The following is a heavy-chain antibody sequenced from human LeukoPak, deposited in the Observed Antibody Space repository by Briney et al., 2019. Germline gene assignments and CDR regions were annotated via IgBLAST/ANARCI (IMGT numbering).Heavy chain of an antibody. V-gene: IGHV4-34*01. J-gene: IGHJ3*02. CDR3: ARGVYNWNIDTFDI. D-gene: IGHD1/OR15-1a*01. CDR2: INHSGST. Sequence: PSETLSLTCAVYVGSFSGYYWSWIRQPPGKGLEWIGEINHSGSTNYGPSLKSRVTISVDTSKNQFSLKLSSVTAADTAVYYCARGVYNWNIDTFDIWGQGTMVTVSS. CDR1: VGSFSGYY.